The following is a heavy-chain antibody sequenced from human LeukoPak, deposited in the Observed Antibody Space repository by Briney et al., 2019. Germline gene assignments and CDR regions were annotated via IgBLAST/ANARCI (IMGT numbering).Heavy chain of an antibody. CDR1: GGSISSSSYY. J-gene: IGHJ4*02. V-gene: IGHV4-39*02. CDR3: ARENYYDSGVGRYYADY. D-gene: IGHD3-22*01. Sequence: SETLSLTCTVSGGSISSSSYYWGWIRQPPGKGLEWIGSIYYSGSTYYNPSLKSRVTISVDTSKNQFSLKLSSVTAADTAVYYCARENYYDSGVGRYYADYWGQGTLVTVSS. CDR2: IYYSGST.